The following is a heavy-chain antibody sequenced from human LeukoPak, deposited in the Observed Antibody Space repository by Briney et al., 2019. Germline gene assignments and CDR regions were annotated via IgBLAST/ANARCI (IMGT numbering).Heavy chain of an antibody. CDR1: GFTVSSNY. V-gene: IGHV3-53*01. CDR2: IYSGGST. Sequence: AGGSLRLSCAASGFTVSSNYMSWVRQAPGKGLEWVSVIYSGGSTYYADSVKGRFTISRDNSKNTLYLQMNSLRAEDTAVYYRARAQYYYGSGGLFDYWGQGTLVTVSS. J-gene: IGHJ4*02. D-gene: IGHD3-10*01. CDR3: ARAQYYYGSGGLFDY.